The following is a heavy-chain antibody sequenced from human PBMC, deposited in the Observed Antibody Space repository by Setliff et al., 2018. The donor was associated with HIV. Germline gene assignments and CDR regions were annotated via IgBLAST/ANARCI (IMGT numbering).Heavy chain of an antibody. CDR3: ARDWDIWDYFDY. CDR1: GYTFIDFG. CDR2: ISPNSGNT. D-gene: IGHD3-16*01. Sequence: ASVMVSCKASGYTFIDFGISWLRQAPGEGLQWMGWISPNSGNTFYARKFQGRVTLTTDTSTNTAYLDLRSLTSDDTAVYFCARDWDIWDYFDYWGQGTQVTVSS. V-gene: IGHV1-18*01. J-gene: IGHJ4*02.